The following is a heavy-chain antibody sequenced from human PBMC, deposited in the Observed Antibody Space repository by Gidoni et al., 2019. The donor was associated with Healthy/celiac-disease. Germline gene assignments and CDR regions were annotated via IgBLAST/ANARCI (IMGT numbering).Heavy chain of an antibody. D-gene: IGHD2-2*01. CDR1: GGSFSGYY. V-gene: IGHV4-34*01. CDR2: INHTVSI. Sequence: QEQLQQWGAGLFKPSETLSLTCAVYGGSFSGYYWSWIRQPPGKGLVRIREINHTVSINYNPSLKSRVTISVDTSKNQFSRMLSSVTAADTAVYYCARGRKAEWYQPPMNWFDPWGQGTLVTVSS. CDR3: ARGRKAEWYQPPMNWFDP. J-gene: IGHJ5*02.